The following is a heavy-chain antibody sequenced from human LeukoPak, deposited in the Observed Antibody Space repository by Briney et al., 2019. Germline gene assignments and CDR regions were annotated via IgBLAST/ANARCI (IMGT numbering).Heavy chain of an antibody. CDR2: IYYSGST. V-gene: IGHV4-59*01. J-gene: IGHJ4*02. D-gene: IGHD4-17*01. CDR1: GASISSYY. CDR3: ARVMGYGDLPYYFAY. Sequence: MASETLSLTCTVSGASISSYYWGWIRQPPGRGLEWLGYIYYSGSTNYNPSRKSRVTISVEMSKNQFSLKLSSVTATDPAEYYCARVMGYGDLPYYFAYWGQGTLVTVSS.